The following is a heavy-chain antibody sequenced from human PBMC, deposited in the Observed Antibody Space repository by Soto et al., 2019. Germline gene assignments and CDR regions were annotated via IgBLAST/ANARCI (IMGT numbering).Heavy chain of an antibody. J-gene: IGHJ6*02. Sequence: LRLSCAASRFTFSDYGMHWVRQPPGKGLEWVAVIWYNGRDTYYADSVKGRFTISRDNSRNTLYLQMNSLRAEDTAVYYCARDHNYYDSSGYSTYYYYYGMDVWGQGTTVTVSS. D-gene: IGHD3-22*01. CDR1: RFTFSDYG. V-gene: IGHV3-33*01. CDR2: IWYNGRDT. CDR3: ARDHNYYDSSGYSTYYYYYGMDV.